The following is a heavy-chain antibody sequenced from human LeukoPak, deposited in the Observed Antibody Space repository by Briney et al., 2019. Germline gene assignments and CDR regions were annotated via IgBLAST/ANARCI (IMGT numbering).Heavy chain of an antibody. V-gene: IGHV3-7*01. J-gene: IGHJ4*02. CDR3: ARRYCGGDCHSSYFDY. CDR2: IMQDGSEK. CDR1: GFTFSNYW. D-gene: IGHD2-21*02. Sequence: GGSLRLSCAASGFTFSNYWMSWVRQAPGKGLEWVANIMQDGSEKYYVDSVKGRFTISRDNAKNSLYLQMNSLRAKDTAVYYCARRYCGGDCHSSYFDYWGQGTLVTVSS.